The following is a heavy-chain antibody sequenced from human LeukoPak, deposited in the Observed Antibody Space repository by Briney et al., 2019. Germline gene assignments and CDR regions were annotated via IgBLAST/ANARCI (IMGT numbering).Heavy chain of an antibody. CDR2: INTYTGNP. D-gene: IGHD1-1*01. Sequence: ASVKVSCKASGYTFTRYAMNWVRQAPGQGLEWMGWINTYTGNPTYAQGFTGRFVFSLDTSVSTAYLQISSLKAEDTAVYYCARVDNWNDGSWFDPWGQGTLVTVSS. CDR1: GYTFTRYA. V-gene: IGHV7-4-1*02. CDR3: ARVDNWNDGSWFDP. J-gene: IGHJ5*02.